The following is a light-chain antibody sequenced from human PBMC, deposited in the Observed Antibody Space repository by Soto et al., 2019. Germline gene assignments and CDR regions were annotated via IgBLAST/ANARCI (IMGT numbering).Light chain of an antibody. J-gene: IGLJ1*01. CDR2: GNT. CDR1: SSNIGAGCE. V-gene: IGLV1-40*01. CDR3: QSYDSSLSASYV. Sequence: QCVLTQPPSVSGAPGQRFTIACTGCSSNIGAGCEVHWYQHLPGKAPKLLIYGNTNRPSGVPDRFSGSKSGTSASLAITGLQAEDEADYYCQSYDSSLSASYVFGGGTKVTVL.